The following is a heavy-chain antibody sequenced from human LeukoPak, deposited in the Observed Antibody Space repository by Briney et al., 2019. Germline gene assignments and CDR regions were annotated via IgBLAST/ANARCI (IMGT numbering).Heavy chain of an antibody. CDR2: IKHDGSEK. CDR3: ARVYDFWSGGFPFDY. D-gene: IGHD3-3*01. J-gene: IGHJ4*02. CDR1: GFTFSRYW. V-gene: IGHV3-7*04. Sequence: GGSLRPSCAASGFTFSRYWMSWVRQAPGKGLEGVANIKHDGSEKYYVDSVKGRFTISRDNAKNSLFLQMNSLRAEDTAVYYCARVYDFWSGGFPFDYWGQGTLVTVSS.